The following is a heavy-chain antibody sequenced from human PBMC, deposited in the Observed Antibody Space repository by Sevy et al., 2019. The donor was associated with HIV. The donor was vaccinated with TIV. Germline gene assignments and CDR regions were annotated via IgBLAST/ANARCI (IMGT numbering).Heavy chain of an antibody. Sequence: ASVKVSCKASGYTFTSYGISWVRQAPGQGLEWMGWISAYNGNTNYAQKLQGRVTMTTDTSTGTGYMELRSLRSDDKFVYYCARQSPYDSSGYYYVEWGYFDYWGQGTLVTVSS. J-gene: IGHJ4*02. CDR1: GYTFTSYG. CDR3: ARQSPYDSSGYYYVEWGYFDY. D-gene: IGHD3-22*01. CDR2: ISAYNGNT. V-gene: IGHV1-18*01.